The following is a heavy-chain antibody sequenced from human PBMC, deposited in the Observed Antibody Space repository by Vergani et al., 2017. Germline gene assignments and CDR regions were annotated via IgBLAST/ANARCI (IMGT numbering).Heavy chain of an antibody. J-gene: IGHJ4*02. CDR1: GFTFSSYS. CDR2: ISTSSSTI. D-gene: IGHD2-15*01. Sequence: EVQLVESGGGLVQPGGSLRLSCAASGFTFSSYSMNWVRQAPGKGLGWVSYISTSSSTIYSADSVKGRFTISRDNAKNSLYLQMNSLRDEDTAVYYCATELLGYCSGGSCYPSDYWGQGTLVTVSS. V-gene: IGHV3-48*02. CDR3: ATELLGYCSGGSCYPSDY.